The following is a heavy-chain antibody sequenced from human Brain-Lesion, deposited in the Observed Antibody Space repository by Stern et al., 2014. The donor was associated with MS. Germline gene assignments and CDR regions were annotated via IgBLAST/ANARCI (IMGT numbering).Heavy chain of an antibody. J-gene: IGHJ5*02. Sequence: QVQLQESGPGLVKPSETLSLTCTVAGGSVSSTSYAWAWIRQPPGKGLEWIGTIYYSGNTYYSPSLKRRLTISLDTSKNPFSLHLGSGTAADTAVYYCAGEEDIRYCSGGSCTGNWFDPWGQGTLVTVSS. CDR2: IYYSGNT. CDR3: AGEEDIRYCSGGSCTGNWFDP. D-gene: IGHD2-15*01. V-gene: IGHV4-39*01. CDR1: GGSVSSTSYA.